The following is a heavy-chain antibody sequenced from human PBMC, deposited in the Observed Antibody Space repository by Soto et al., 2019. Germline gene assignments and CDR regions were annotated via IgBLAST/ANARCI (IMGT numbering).Heavy chain of an antibody. CDR1: GGTFSSYA. CDR2: IIPIFGTA. V-gene: IGHV1-69*13. J-gene: IGHJ5*02. D-gene: IGHD3-22*01. Sequence: GASVKVSCKASGGTFSSYAISWVRQAPGQGLEWMGGIIPIFGTANYAQKFQGRVTITADESTSTAYMELSSLRSEDTAVYYCARAPKHYDSSSGGLRFDPGGQGALVTVSA. CDR3: ARAPKHYDSSSGGLRFDP.